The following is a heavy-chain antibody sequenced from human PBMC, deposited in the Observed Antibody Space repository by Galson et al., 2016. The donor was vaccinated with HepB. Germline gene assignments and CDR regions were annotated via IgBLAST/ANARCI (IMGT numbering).Heavy chain of an antibody. J-gene: IGHJ3*02. CDR3: ASGLGNDAFDI. V-gene: IGHV4-59*01. Sequence: SETLSLTCTVSGGSISSYYWSWIRQSPGKGLEWIGYIFYSGNTKYNPSLNSRVTISLDTSKIHFSLKLNSVTAADTAVYFCASGLGNDAFDIWGQGTMVTVSS. D-gene: IGHD1-1*01. CDR1: GGSISSYY. CDR2: IFYSGNT.